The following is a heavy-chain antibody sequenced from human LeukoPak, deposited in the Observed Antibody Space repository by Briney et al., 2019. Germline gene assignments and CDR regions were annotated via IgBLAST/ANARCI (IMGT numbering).Heavy chain of an antibody. Sequence: GXEXXGEIXHSGSTNYNPSLKSRVTISVDTFKNQFSLKLSSVTAADTAVYYCARARKYYYGSGSYRPYYYGMDVWGQGTTVTVSS. J-gene: IGHJ6*02. D-gene: IGHD3-10*01. CDR2: IXHSGST. CDR3: ARARKYYYGSGSYRPYYYGMDV. V-gene: IGHV4-34*01.